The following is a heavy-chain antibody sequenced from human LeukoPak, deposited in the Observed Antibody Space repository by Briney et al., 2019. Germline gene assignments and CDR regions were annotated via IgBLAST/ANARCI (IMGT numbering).Heavy chain of an antibody. J-gene: IGHJ4*02. D-gene: IGHD4-17*01. CDR1: GFTFNNYI. Sequence: GGSLRLSCAASGFTFNNYIMNWVRQAPGKGLEWVSSISSSSDYIYYADSVKGRFTISRDNAKNSLYLQMNSLRAEDTAVYYCARVLNAYGDYVIDYWGQGTLVTVSS. CDR2: ISSSSDYI. CDR3: ARVLNAYGDYVIDY. V-gene: IGHV3-21*01.